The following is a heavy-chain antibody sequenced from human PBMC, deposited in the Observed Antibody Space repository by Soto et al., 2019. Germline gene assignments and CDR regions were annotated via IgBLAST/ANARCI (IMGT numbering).Heavy chain of an antibody. J-gene: IGHJ4*02. Sequence: ASVKVSCKASGYTFTSYGISWVRQAPGQGLEWMGWISAYNGNTNYAQKLQGRVTMTTDTSTSTAYMELRSLRSDDTAVYYCARVLDDYVWGSYRIDYWGQGTLVTVS. CDR3: ARVLDDYVWGSYRIDY. D-gene: IGHD3-16*02. V-gene: IGHV1-18*04. CDR1: GYTFTSYG. CDR2: ISAYNGNT.